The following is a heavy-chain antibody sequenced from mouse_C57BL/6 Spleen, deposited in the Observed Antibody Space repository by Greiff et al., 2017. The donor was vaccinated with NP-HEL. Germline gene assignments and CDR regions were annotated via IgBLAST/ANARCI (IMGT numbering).Heavy chain of an antibody. CDR2: IDPEDGDT. J-gene: IGHJ1*03. CDR3: THYYGSSYRDV. Sequence: EVQLQQSGAELVRPGASVKLSCTASGFNIKDYYMHWVKQRPEQGLEWIGRIDPEDGDTEYAPKFQGKATMTADTSSNTAYLQLSSLTSEDTAVYYCTHYYGSSYRDVWGTGTTVTVSS. D-gene: IGHD1-1*01. V-gene: IGHV14-1*01. CDR1: GFNIKDYY.